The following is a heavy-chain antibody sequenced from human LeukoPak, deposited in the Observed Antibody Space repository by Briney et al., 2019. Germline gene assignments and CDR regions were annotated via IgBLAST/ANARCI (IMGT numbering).Heavy chain of an antibody. CDR3: ARGRHSGDWLIEI. CDR2: ISGSSSSI. J-gene: IGHJ4*01. D-gene: IGHD6-25*01. V-gene: IGHV3-48*02. CDR1: GLTFSSYS. Sequence: GGSLRLSCAASGLTFSSYSMNWVRQAPGKGLEWVSFISGSSSSIYYADSVKGRFTISRDNAKNSLYLQMNSLRDEDTAVYYCARGRHSGDWLIEIWGQGTVVTVSS.